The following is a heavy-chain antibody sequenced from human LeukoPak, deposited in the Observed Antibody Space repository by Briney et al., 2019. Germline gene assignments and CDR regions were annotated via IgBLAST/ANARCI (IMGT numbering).Heavy chain of an antibody. J-gene: IGHJ4*02. CDR3: ARESSSSGGFDY. Sequence: ASGKVSCKASGGTFSSYTISWVRQAPGQGLEWMGRIIPILGIANYAQKFQGRVTITADKSTSTAYMELSSLRSEDTAVYYCARESSSSGGFDYWGQGTLVTVSS. D-gene: IGHD6-6*01. CDR2: IIPILGIA. V-gene: IGHV1-69*04. CDR1: GGTFSSYT.